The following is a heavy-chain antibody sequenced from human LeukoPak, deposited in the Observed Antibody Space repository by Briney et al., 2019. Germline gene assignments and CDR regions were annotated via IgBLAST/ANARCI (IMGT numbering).Heavy chain of an antibody. V-gene: IGHV4-34*01. D-gene: IGHD1-26*01. CDR3: ARGYSGSRGYFYYYYMDV. J-gene: IGHJ6*03. Sequence: PSETLSLTCAVYGGSFSGYYWSWIRQPPGKGLEWIGEINHSGSTNYNPSLKSRVTISVDTSENQFSLKLSSVTAADTAVYYCARGYSGSRGYFYYYYMDVWGKGTTVTVSS. CDR1: GGSFSGYY. CDR2: INHSGST.